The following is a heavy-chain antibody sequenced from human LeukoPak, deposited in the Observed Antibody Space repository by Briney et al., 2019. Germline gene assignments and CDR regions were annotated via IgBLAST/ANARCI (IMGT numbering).Heavy chain of an antibody. Sequence: PGGSLRLSCAASGFSFSSYSMSWVRQAPGKGLEWVSAISGSGDTTYYADSVKGRFTISRDNSKNTLYLQVNSLRAEDTAVYYCAKERASTSYFDYWGQGTLVTLFS. D-gene: IGHD2/OR15-2a*01. J-gene: IGHJ4*02. CDR1: GFSFSSYS. CDR3: AKERASTSYFDY. V-gene: IGHV3-23*01. CDR2: ISGSGDTT.